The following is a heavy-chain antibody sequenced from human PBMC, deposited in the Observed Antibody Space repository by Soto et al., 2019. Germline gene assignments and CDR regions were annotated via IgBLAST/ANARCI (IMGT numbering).Heavy chain of an antibody. CDR2: VSPPFRTS. V-gene: IGHV1-69*01. D-gene: IGHD3-10*01. CDR3: ARVLYYGSGSYSPYGMDV. CDR1: GVSFNNNG. J-gene: IGHJ6*02. Sequence: QVPLVQSGAEVKKPGSSVKVSCKTSGVSFNNNGIAWVRQAPGHGLEWMGGVSPPFRTSNYARKFQGRISITADASTGTVNMELSSLTSEDTAQYYCARVLYYGSGSYSPYGMDVWGQGTTVTVSS.